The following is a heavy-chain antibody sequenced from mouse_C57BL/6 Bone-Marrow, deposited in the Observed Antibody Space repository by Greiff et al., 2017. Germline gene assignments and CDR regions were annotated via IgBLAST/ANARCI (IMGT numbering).Heavy chain of an antibody. D-gene: IGHD4-1*01. CDR3: ARTPLLTGWYCDG. Sequence: QVQLQQPGAELVKPGASVKLSCKASGYTFTSYWMHWVKQRPGRGLAWIGRIDPNSGGTKYNEKFKSKATLTVDKPSSTASMQLSSLPSEDSAVYDCARTPLLTGWYCDGWGTGTTVTVAS. J-gene: IGHJ1*03. CDR2: IDPNSGGT. CDR1: GYTFTSYW. V-gene: IGHV1-72*01.